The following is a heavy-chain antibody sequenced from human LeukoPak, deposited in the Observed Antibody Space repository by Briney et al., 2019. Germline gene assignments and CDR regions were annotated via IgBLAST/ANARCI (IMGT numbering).Heavy chain of an antibody. V-gene: IGHV3-53*01. CDR1: GFTVSRNY. Sequence: PGGSLRLSCAASGFTVSRNYMSWVRQAPGKGLEWVSIIYSGGNTYYADSVKGRFSISRDNSENTLYLQMNSLRAEDTAVYYCAGNRYTSSPDYWGQGTLVTVSS. CDR3: AGNRYTSSPDY. CDR2: IYSGGNT. J-gene: IGHJ4*02. D-gene: IGHD6-13*01.